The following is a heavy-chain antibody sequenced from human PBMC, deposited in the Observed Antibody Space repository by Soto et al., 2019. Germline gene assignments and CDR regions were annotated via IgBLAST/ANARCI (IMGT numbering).Heavy chain of an antibody. CDR1: GYTFTRYS. J-gene: IGHJ5*02. Sequence: ASVKVSCKASGYTFTRYSINWVRQAPGQGLEWVGWISNYNGDTKYAEKFQGRVTLTTDTSTTTTYMDLRSLTSDDTAVYFCARGDSTGSPTGWFDPWGQGTLVIVSS. CDR2: ISNYNGDT. V-gene: IGHV1-18*04. CDR3: ARGDSTGSPTGWFDP. D-gene: IGHD6-25*01.